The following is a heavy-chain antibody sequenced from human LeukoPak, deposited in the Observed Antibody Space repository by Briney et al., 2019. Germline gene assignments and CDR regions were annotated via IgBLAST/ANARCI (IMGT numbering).Heavy chain of an antibody. CDR2: ISYDGSNK. Sequence: GGSLRLSCAAPGFTFSSYGIHWVRQAPGKGLEWVALISYDGSNKYYADSVKGRFTISRDNSKNTLYLQMNSLRAEDTAVYYCASYVLGDAFDIWGQGTMVTVSS. J-gene: IGHJ3*02. CDR1: GFTFSSYG. V-gene: IGHV3-30*03. CDR3: ASYVLGDAFDI. D-gene: IGHD3-16*01.